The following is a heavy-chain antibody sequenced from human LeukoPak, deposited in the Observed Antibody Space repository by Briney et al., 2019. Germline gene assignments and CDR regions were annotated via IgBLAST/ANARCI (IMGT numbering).Heavy chain of an antibody. CDR2: IYYSGST. CDR1: GGSISSYY. D-gene: IGHD6-6*01. J-gene: IGHJ4*02. Sequence: SETLSLTCTVSGGSISSYYWSWIRQPPGKGLEWIGSIYYSGSTYYNPSLKSRVTISVDTSKNQFSLKLSSVTAADTAVYYCARLPHSSSRNYWGQGTLVTVSS. V-gene: IGHV4-59*05. CDR3: ARLPHSSSRNY.